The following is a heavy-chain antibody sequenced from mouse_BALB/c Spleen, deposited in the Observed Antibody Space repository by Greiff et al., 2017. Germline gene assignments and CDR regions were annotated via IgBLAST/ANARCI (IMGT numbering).Heavy chain of an antibody. CDR1: GFTFSSYA. J-gene: IGHJ3*01. Sequence: EVQGVESGGGLVKPGGSLKLSCAASGFTFSSYAMSWVRQSPEKRLEWVAEISSGGSYTYYPDTVTGRFTISRDNAKNTLYLEMSSLRSEDTAMYYCARGDSSGPAWFAYWGQGTLVTVSA. CDR2: ISSGGSYT. CDR3: ARGDSSGPAWFAY. D-gene: IGHD3-2*01. V-gene: IGHV5-9-4*01.